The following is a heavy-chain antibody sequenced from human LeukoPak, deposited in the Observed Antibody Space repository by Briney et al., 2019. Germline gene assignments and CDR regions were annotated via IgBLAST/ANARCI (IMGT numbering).Heavy chain of an antibody. D-gene: IGHD2-21*02. CDR2: IKQDGSEK. V-gene: IGHV3-7*01. Sequence: PGGSLRLSCAASGFAFSNYWMSWVRQAPGKGLEWVANIKQDGSEKYYVDSVKGRFTISRDNAKNSLYLQMNSLRAEDTAIYYCARDWNSVVVTAHIWGQGTMVTVSS. CDR3: ARDWNSVVVTAHI. J-gene: IGHJ3*02. CDR1: GFAFSNYW.